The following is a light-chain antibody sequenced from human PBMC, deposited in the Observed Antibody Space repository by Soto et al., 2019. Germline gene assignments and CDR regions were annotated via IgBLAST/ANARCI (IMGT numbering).Light chain of an antibody. V-gene: IGLV2-14*01. Sequence: QSALTQPASVSGSPRQSITISCTGTSNDVGGYNYVSWYQQHPGKAPKLMIYDVSNRPSGVSNRFSGSKSGNTASLTISGLQAEDEADYYCSSYTSSSTLCVFGTGSKVTVL. CDR3: SSYTSSSTLCV. CDR1: SNDVGGYNY. CDR2: DVS. J-gene: IGLJ1*01.